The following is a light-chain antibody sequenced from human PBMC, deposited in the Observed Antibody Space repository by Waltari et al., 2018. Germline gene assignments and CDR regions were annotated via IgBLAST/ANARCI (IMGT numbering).Light chain of an antibody. Sequence: QSALTQPASVSGSPGQSITIPCTGPSRDLGCQNLIPWHQQHPGKAPKLIIYEVSNRPSGVSNRFSGSKSGNTASLTISGLQAEDEADYYCTSYITTRGDWVFGGGTKLTVL. V-gene: IGLV2-14*01. CDR1: SRDLGCQNL. CDR2: EVS. J-gene: IGLJ3*02. CDR3: TSYITTRGDWV.